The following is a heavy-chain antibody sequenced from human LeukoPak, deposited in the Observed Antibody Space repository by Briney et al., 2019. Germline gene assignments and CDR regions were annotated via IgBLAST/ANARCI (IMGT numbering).Heavy chain of an antibody. V-gene: IGHV3-74*01. CDR2: IYNDGSTT. CDR3: ARKKHDHGDPGPLDG. D-gene: IGHD4-17*01. J-gene: IGHJ4*02. Sequence: GGSLRLSCAASGFMFSKSWMHWVRQVPGKGLVWVARIYNDGSTTNYADSVKGRFTISRDNAANTLFLQMSSLRAEDTAVYYCARKKHDHGDPGPLDGGGQGDLFTATS. CDR1: GFMFSKSW.